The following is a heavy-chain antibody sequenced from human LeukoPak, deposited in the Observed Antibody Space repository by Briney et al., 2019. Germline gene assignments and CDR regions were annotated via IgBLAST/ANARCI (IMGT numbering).Heavy chain of an antibody. D-gene: IGHD3-10*02. V-gene: IGHV3-23*01. CDR2: ITSGTRT. CDR1: GFTFSSHG. Sequence: GGTLRLSCVASGFTFSSHGMNWVRQAPGKGLEWVSGITSGTRTYYADSVKGRFAISRDNSKNTMYLQMNSLRAEDTAVYYCAELGITMIGGVWGKGTTVTISS. J-gene: IGHJ6*04. CDR3: AELGITMIGGV.